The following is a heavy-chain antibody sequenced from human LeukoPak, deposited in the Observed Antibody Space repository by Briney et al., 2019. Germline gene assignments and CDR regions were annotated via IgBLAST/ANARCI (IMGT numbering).Heavy chain of an antibody. CDR2: NYFGGTT. Sequence: PSETLSLTCSVSGGSIKNYYWSWIRQPPGKGLEWLSNNYFGGTTDYNSSLKSRLTISVDTFKNQLSLNLQSVTAADTATYYCARHRSDTGGKKGVNWFDPWGQGTLVTVSS. D-gene: IGHD4-23*01. CDR1: GGSIKNYY. V-gene: IGHV4-59*01. CDR3: ARHRSDTGGKKGVNWFDP. J-gene: IGHJ5*02.